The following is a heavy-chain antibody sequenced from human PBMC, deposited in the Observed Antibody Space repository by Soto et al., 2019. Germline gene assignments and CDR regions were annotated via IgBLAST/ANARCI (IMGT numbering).Heavy chain of an antibody. J-gene: IGHJ4*02. CDR3: ARDLGWAFDS. CDR2: ISGGGPPI. D-gene: IGHD6-19*01. Sequence: EVQLVESGGGSVQPGGSLRLSCAASGVTFSTFSMNWVRQAPGRGLEWISYISGGGPPISYADSVKGRFTISRDNAKNSLYLQMDSLTVEDTAVYYCARDLGWAFDSWGQGTLVTVSS. V-gene: IGHV3-48*01. CDR1: GVTFSTFS.